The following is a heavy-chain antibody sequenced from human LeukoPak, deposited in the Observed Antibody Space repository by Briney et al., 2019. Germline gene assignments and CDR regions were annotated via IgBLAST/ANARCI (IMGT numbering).Heavy chain of an antibody. J-gene: IGHJ6*03. CDR3: AREGGVGRTAPPDYYSYQMDV. CDR1: GYTYISYG. V-gene: IGHV1-18*01. CDR2: ISPYTTKT. Sequence: EASVKVSCKASGYTYISYGITWVRQAPGQGLEWMGWISPYTTKTNYAQGLQGRVTMTTDTSTSTAYMELRSLRSDDTAVYYCAREGGVGRTAPPDYYSYQMDVWGKGTTVTVSS. D-gene: IGHD3-3*01.